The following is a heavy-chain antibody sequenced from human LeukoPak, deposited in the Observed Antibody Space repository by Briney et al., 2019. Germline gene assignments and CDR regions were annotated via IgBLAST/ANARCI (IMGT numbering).Heavy chain of an antibody. V-gene: IGHV1-18*04. CDR3: ARDRYGVRSGSCDY. J-gene: IGHJ4*02. D-gene: IGHD1-26*01. CDR1: GYTFTGYY. Sequence: ASVKVSCKASGYTFTGYYMHWVRQASGQGHEWMGWISGDNGDTNYAQKLQGRVTMTTDTSTSTAYMELRSLRYDDTAVYYCARDRYGVRSGSCDYWGQGTLVTVSS. CDR2: ISGDNGDT.